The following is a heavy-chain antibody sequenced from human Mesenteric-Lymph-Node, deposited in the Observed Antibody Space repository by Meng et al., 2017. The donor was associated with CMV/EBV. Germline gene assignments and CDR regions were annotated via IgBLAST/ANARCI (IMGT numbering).Heavy chain of an antibody. CDR3: ARDEMDFTSPLPYYYYYGMDV. V-gene: IGHV3-30*02. Sequence: GGSLRLSCAASGFTFSDYAMHWVRQAPGKGLECVAFIRHDGTHDSYGDSVKGRFTISRDNSKKMLYLQMNSLRAEDTAVYYCARDEMDFTSPLPYYYYYGMDVWGQGTTVTVSS. D-gene: IGHD2-2*01. CDR2: IRHDGTHD. CDR1: GFTFSDYA. J-gene: IGHJ6*02.